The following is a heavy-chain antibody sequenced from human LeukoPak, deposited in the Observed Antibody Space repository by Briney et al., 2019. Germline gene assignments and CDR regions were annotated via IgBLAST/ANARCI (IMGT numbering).Heavy chain of an antibody. Sequence: GGSLRLSCAASGFTFSSYEMNWVRQAPGKGLEWVSYISSSGSTIYYADSMKGRFTISRDNSKNTLYLQMDSLRAEDMAVYYCAREAYNRNIDVFDIWGQGTMVTVSS. V-gene: IGHV3-48*03. J-gene: IGHJ3*02. CDR2: ISSSGSTI. D-gene: IGHD1-14*01. CDR3: AREAYNRNIDVFDI. CDR1: GFTFSSYE.